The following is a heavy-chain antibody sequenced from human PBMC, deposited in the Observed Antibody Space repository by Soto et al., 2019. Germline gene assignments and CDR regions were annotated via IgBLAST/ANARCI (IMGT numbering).Heavy chain of an antibody. CDR2: IYPVDSDT. CDR1: GYNLMNYW. D-gene: IGHD5-12*01. Sequence: GESLKISWKGSGYNLMNYWIGWVRQMPGKGLEWMGIIYPVDSDTRYSPSFQGQVTISADKPINIVYLQWNSLKASDTAMYYCAGRRDGYNHFDYWGQGTLVTVSS. V-gene: IGHV5-51*04. J-gene: IGHJ4*02. CDR3: AGRRDGYNHFDY.